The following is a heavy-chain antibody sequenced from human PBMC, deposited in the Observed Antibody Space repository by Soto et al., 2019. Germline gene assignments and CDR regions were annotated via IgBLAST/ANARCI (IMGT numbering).Heavy chain of an antibody. CDR1: GVSIRSYY. V-gene: IGHV4-59*08. D-gene: IGHD3-22*01. Sequence: QVQLQESGPGLVKPSETLSLTCTVSGVSIRSYYWSWIRQPPGKGLEWIAYMHHSGSTNYNPSLKSGVTVPIETSKSQVSLSLRSVTAADTAVYYCARGFYDRDDYSNPVDNWGQGTLVTVSS. CDR3: ARGFYDRDDYSNPVDN. J-gene: IGHJ4*02. CDR2: MHHSGST.